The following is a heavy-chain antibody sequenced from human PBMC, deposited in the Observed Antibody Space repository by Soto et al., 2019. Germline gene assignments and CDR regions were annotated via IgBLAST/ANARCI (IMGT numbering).Heavy chain of an antibody. J-gene: IGHJ4*02. CDR1: GFTFSRYS. D-gene: IGHD3-3*01. Sequence: PGGSLRLSCAASGFTFSRYSMNWVRQAPGKGLEWVSYISSSSNSIYYADSVKGRFTISRDNAKNSLYLQMNSLRAEDTAVYYCARVRLRFLEWLLDYWGQGTLVTVSS. CDR3: ARVRLRFLEWLLDY. CDR2: ISSSSNSI. V-gene: IGHV3-48*01.